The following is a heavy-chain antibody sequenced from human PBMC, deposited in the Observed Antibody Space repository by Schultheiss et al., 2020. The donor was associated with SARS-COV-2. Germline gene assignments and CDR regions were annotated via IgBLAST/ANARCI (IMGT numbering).Heavy chain of an antibody. J-gene: IGHJ4*02. CDR1: GFTFSTYN. CDR2: ISSTSNYI. CDR3: ARGLRFRLLGEYYFDY. Sequence: GGSLRLSCAASGFTFSTYNMNWVRQAPGKGLEWVSSISSTSNYIYYADSVKGRFTISRDNAKNSLYLQMNSLRAEDTAVYYCARGLRFRLLGEYYFDYWGQGTLVTVSS. V-gene: IGHV3-21*01. D-gene: IGHD3-3*01.